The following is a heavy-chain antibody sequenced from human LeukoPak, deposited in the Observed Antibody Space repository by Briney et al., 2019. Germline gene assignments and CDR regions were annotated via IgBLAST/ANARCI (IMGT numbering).Heavy chain of an antibody. J-gene: IGHJ4*02. CDR2: INHNGNVN. CDR1: GFTFSSYW. Sequence: GGSLRLSCAASGFTFSSYWMNWARQAPGKGLEWVASINHNGNVNYYVDSVKGRFTISRDNAKNSLYLQMSNLRAEDTAVYYCAEDRGYYYDSSGYYYFDYWGQGTLVTVSS. CDR3: AEDRGYYYDSSGYYYFDY. V-gene: IGHV3-7*03. D-gene: IGHD3-22*01.